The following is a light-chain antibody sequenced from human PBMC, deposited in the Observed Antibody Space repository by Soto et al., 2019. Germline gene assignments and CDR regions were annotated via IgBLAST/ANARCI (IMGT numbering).Light chain of an antibody. J-gene: IGLJ2*01. CDR2: DVT. V-gene: IGLV2-14*01. CDR1: SSDIGGYNY. Sequence: QSALTQPASVSGSPGQSITISCTGTSSDIGGYNYVSWYQQHPGKAPKLMIYDVTNRTSGVSNRFSGSKSANTASLTISGLQAEDEDDYFCSSYTSSNPPVVFGGGTKLTVL. CDR3: SSYTSSNPPVV.